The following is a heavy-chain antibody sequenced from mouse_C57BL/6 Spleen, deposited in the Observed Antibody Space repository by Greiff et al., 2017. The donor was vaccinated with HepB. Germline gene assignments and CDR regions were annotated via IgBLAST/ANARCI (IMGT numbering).Heavy chain of an antibody. J-gene: IGHJ1*03. CDR3: ARTKDYSNYEWYFDV. Sequence: QVQLQQSGAELARPGASVKLSCKASGYTFTSYGISWVKQRTGQGLEWIGEIYPRSGNTYYNEKFKGKATLTADKSSSTAYMELRSLTSEDSAVYFCARTKDYSNYEWYFDVWGTGTTVTVSS. V-gene: IGHV1-81*01. CDR1: GYTFTSYG. CDR2: IYPRSGNT. D-gene: IGHD2-5*01.